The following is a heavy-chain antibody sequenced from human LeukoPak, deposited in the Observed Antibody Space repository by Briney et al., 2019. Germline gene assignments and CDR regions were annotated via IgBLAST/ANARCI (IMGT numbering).Heavy chain of an antibody. CDR3: APIPSGAPVAGTSTVDY. D-gene: IGHD6-19*01. V-gene: IGHV1-2*02. Sequence: ASVKVSFKASGYTFTGYYMHWVRQAREEGLEWMGWINPNSGGTNYAQKFQGRVTMTRDTSISTAYMELSRLRSDDTAVYYCAPIPSGAPVAGTSTVDYWGQGTLVTVSS. CDR1: GYTFTGYY. J-gene: IGHJ4*02. CDR2: INPNSGGT.